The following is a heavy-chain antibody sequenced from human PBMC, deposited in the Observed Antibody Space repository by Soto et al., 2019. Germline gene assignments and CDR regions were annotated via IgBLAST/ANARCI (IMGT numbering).Heavy chain of an antibody. J-gene: IGHJ4*02. CDR2: INHSGRT. CDR3: ARGDLLSPAY. D-gene: IGHD3-9*01. V-gene: IGHV4-34*01. Sequence: SETLSLTCAVYGVSLSGYYWCWIRQPPGKGLEWIGEINHSGRTNYNPSLKSRVTISVDTSKNQFSLKLSSVTAADTAVYYCARGDLLSPAYWGQGTLVTSPQ. CDR1: GVSLSGYY.